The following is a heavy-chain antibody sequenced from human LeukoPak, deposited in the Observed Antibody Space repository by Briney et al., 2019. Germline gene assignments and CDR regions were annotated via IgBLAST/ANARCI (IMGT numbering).Heavy chain of an antibody. CDR1: GGSISSYY. Sequence: AETLSLTCTVSGGSISSYYWSWIRQPPGKGLEWIGYTYYRGTTNYNPSLKSRVTISVDTSKNQFSLKLSSVTAADTAVYYCARQSGIAVRGGWYFDLWGRGTLVT. V-gene: IGHV4-59*08. CDR2: TYYRGTT. D-gene: IGHD6-19*01. CDR3: ARQSGIAVRGGWYFDL. J-gene: IGHJ2*01.